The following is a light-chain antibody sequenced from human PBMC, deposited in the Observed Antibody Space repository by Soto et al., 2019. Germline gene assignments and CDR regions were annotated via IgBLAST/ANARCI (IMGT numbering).Light chain of an antibody. V-gene: IGKV1-39*01. Sequence: DIQMTQSPSSLSASVGDRVTITCRASQSISSYLNWYQQKLGKAPKLLIYAASSLQSGVPSRFSGSGSGTDFTLTIKSLQPEDFATYYCQQSYSNPLTFGEGTKVEIK. CDR3: QQSYSNPLT. CDR1: QSISSY. CDR2: AAS. J-gene: IGKJ4*01.